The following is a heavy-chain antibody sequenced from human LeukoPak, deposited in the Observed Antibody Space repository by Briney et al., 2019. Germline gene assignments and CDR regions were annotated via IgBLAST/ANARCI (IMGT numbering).Heavy chain of an antibody. D-gene: IGHD2/OR15-2a*01. J-gene: IGHJ5*02. Sequence: GASVKVSCEASGGTFSSYAISWVRPAPGHGLDWMGRISPIFGTENYAQKFQGRVTITTEEPTITAYMVLSSLRYEDTAVYYCASDDRFLCFDPWGQGTLVTVSS. CDR2: ISPIFGTE. V-gene: IGHV1-69*05. CDR1: GGTFSSYA. CDR3: ASDDRFLCFDP.